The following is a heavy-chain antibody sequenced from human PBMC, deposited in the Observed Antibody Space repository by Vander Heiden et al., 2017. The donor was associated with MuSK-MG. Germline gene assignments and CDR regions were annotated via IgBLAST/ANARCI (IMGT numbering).Heavy chain of an antibody. CDR2: INPSNDVT. CDR1: GYTFTSYY. V-gene: IGHV1-46*03. CDR3: ARSMTNEKLLGGY. D-gene: IGHD2-15*01. Sequence: QVQLVQSGAEVKSPGASVKVSCKASGYTFTSYYMHWVRQAPGQGLEWMGMINPSNDVTIYAQSFQGRVTMTRVTSTNTVYMELSSLTSDDTAVYYCARSMTNEKLLGGYWGQGTLVTVSS. J-gene: IGHJ4*02.